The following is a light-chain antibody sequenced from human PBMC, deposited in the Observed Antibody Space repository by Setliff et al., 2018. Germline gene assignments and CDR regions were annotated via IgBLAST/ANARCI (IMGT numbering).Light chain of an antibody. CDR3: SSYAGSNNFPYV. V-gene: IGLV2-8*01. J-gene: IGLJ1*01. CDR1: SSDVGGYNY. Sequence: QSALTQPPSASGSPGQSVTISCTGTSSDVGGYNYVSWYQQHPGKAPKLMIYEVSKRSSGVPDRFSGSKSGNTASLTVSGLQAEDEADYYCSSYAGSNNFPYVFGTGTKVTVL. CDR2: EVS.